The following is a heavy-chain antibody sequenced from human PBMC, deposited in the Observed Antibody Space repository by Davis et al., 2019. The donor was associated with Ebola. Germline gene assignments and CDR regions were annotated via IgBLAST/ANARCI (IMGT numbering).Heavy chain of an antibody. CDR2: IYYSGST. D-gene: IGHD2-15*01. CDR3: ARVRVVAKTTRYYYGMDV. CDR1: GGSFSGYY. V-gene: IGHV4-59*01. Sequence: MPSETLSLTCAVYGGSFSGYYWSWIRQPPEKGLEWVGYIYYSGSTNCNPSLKSRVTISVDTSKNQFSLKLSSVTAADTAVYYCARVRVVAKTTRYYYGMDVWGQGTTVTVSS. J-gene: IGHJ6*02.